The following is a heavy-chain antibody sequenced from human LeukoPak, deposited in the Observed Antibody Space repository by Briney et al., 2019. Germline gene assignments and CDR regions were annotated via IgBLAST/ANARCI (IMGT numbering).Heavy chain of an antibody. CDR3: VRSDDFWSGYYGY. CDR2: IYYSGST. V-gene: IGHV4-61*01. Sequence: SETLSLTCTVSGGSVSSSSYYWSWIRQPPGKGLEWIGYIYYSGSTNYNPSLKSRVTISVDTSKNQFSLKLSSVTAADTAVYYCVRSDDFWSGYYGYWGQGTLVTVSS. J-gene: IGHJ4*02. CDR1: GGSVSSSSYY. D-gene: IGHD3-3*01.